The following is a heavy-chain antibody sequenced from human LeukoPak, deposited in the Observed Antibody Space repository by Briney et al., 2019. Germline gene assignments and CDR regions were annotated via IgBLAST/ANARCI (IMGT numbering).Heavy chain of an antibody. CDR1: GYTFTSYD. D-gene: IGHD2-2*01. CDR2: MNPNSGNT. Sequence: ASVKVSCKASGYTFTSYDINWVRQATGQGLEWMGWMNPNSGNTGYAQKFQGRVTMTRNTSISTAYMELSSLRSEDTAVYYCARGGRVVVPAAKGGGDYYYYYMDVWGKGTTVTISS. J-gene: IGHJ6*03. V-gene: IGHV1-8*01. CDR3: ARGGRVVVPAAKGGGDYYYYYMDV.